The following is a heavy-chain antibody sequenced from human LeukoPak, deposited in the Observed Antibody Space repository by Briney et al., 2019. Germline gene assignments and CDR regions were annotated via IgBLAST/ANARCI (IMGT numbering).Heavy chain of an antibody. J-gene: IGHJ4*02. CDR1: GFTFSSYG. CDR2: IWYDGSNK. Sequence: QAGGSLRLSCAASGFTFSSYGMHWVRQAPGKGLEWVAFIWYDGSNKYYADSVKGRFTISRDNSKNTLYLQMNSLRAEDTAVYYCAKDRVRGPHSAADYWGQGTLVTVSS. V-gene: IGHV3-30*02. CDR3: AKDRVRGPHSAADY. D-gene: IGHD3-10*01.